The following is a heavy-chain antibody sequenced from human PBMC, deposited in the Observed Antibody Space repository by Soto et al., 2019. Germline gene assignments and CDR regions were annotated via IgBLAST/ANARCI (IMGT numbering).Heavy chain of an antibody. J-gene: IGHJ4*02. CDR1: GFTFSSYE. CDR3: ARIEARSVAGRNDY. Sequence: GGSLRLSCAASGFTFSSYEMNWVRQAPGKGLEWVSYISGSGKTIYYADSVKGRFTISRDNAKNSLYLQMNSLRDEDTAMYYCARIEARSVAGRNDYWGRGTLVTVSS. CDR2: ISGSGKTI. V-gene: IGHV3-48*03. D-gene: IGHD6-6*01.